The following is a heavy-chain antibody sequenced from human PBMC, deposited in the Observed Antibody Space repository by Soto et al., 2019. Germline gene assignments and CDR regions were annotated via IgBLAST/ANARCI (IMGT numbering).Heavy chain of an antibody. CDR1: GGSFSSSSYY. CDR3: ARSYYYGMDV. CDR2: IYYSGST. V-gene: IGHV4-39*01. J-gene: IGHJ6*02. Sequence: WETLSLTCTASGGSFSSSSYYWGWIRQAPGKGLELIGSIYYSGSTYYNPSLKSRVTISVDTAKNQFSLKLSSVTAADTAVYYCARSYYYGMDVWGQGTTVTVSS.